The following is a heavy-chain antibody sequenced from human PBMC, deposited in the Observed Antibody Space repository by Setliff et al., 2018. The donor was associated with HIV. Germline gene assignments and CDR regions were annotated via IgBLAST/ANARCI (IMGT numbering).Heavy chain of an antibody. D-gene: IGHD1-26*01. CDR2: ITTYNGGT. Sequence: ASVKVSCKASGYTFTSYGLSWVRQAPGQGLEWMGSITTYNGGTNYAQKFQGRVTMTTDTSTSTAYMELRSLRSDDTAVYYCTRGGYSGAFLDAFDIWGQGTMVTVSS. CDR1: GYTFTSYG. J-gene: IGHJ3*02. CDR3: TRGGYSGAFLDAFDI. V-gene: IGHV1-18*01.